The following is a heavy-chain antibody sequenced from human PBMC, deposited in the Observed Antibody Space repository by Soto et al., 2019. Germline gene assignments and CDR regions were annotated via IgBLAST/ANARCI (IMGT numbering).Heavy chain of an antibody. CDR3: ANGYSSSSAYFDY. CDR1: GFTFSSYA. CDR2: ISGSGGST. D-gene: IGHD6-6*01. J-gene: IGHJ4*02. V-gene: IGHV3-23*01. Sequence: PXGSLRLSCAASGFTFSSYAMSWVRQAPGKGLEWVSAISGSGGSTYYADSVKGRFTISRDNSKNTLYLQMNSLRAEDTAVYYCANGYSSSSAYFDYWGQGTLVTVSS.